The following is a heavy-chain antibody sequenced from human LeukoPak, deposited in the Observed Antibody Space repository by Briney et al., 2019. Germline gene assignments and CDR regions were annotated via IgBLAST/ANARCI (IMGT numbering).Heavy chain of an antibody. CDR2: IYTSGST. J-gene: IGHJ4*02. Sequence: PSETLSLTCAVYGGSFSGYYWSWIRQPAGQGLEWIGRIYTSGSTNYNPSLKSLVTISVDTSKNQFSLKLSSVTAADTAVYYCARDYYDSSGYYSFDYWGQGTLVTVSS. CDR3: ARDYYDSSGYYSFDY. V-gene: IGHV4-4*07. CDR1: GGSFSGYY. D-gene: IGHD3-22*01.